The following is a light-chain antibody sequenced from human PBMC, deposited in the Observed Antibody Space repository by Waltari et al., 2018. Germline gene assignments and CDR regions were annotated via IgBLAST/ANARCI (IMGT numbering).Light chain of an antibody. J-gene: IGKJ3*01. Sequence: SILHSAQNKNYLGWYQQKSGQAPKLLIYWASTRESGCPDRFSGSGSVTDFTLTISSLQAEDVAVYYCQQYYSTPFTFGPGTKVDIK. CDR1: SILHSAQNKNY. V-gene: IGKV4-1*01. CDR3: QQYYSTPFT. CDR2: WAS.